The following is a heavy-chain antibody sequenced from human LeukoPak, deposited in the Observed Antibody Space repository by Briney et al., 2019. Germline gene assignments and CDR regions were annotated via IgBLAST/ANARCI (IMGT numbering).Heavy chain of an antibody. Sequence: GASVKVSCKASGYTFTSYGISWVRQAPGQGLEWMGWISAYNGNTNYAQKLQGGVTMTTDTSTSTAYMELRSLRSDDTAVYYCARVRPTTYSSGYYYVDYWGQGTLVTVSS. CDR2: ISAYNGNT. D-gene: IGHD3-22*01. J-gene: IGHJ4*02. V-gene: IGHV1-18*01. CDR1: GYTFTSYG. CDR3: ARVRPTTYSSGYYYVDY.